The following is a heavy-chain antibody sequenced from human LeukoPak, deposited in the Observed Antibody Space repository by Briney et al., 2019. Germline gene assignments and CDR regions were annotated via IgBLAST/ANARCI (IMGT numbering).Heavy chain of an antibody. CDR2: IDIKDKGYATAT. CDR3: TRDSGTYNWFDP. V-gene: IGHV3-73*01. J-gene: IGHJ5*02. Sequence: PGGSLKLSCAASGFTFSGSAIHWVRQSPGKGLEWVGLIDIKDKGYATATAYAASVKGRFTITRDESINTAYLQMKSLQTEDTALYYCTRDSGTYNWFDPWGQGTLVTVSS. CDR1: GFTFSGSA. D-gene: IGHD1-26*01.